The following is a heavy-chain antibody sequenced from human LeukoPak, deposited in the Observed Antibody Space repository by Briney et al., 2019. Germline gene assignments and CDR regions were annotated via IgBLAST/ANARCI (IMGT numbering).Heavy chain of an antibody. CDR3: AKSGYNRFDY. CDR2: ISGSGSGGST. J-gene: IGHJ4*02. D-gene: IGHD5-24*01. CDR1: GFTFSSSA. Sequence: GGSLRLSCAASGFTFSSSAMSWVRQAPGKGLEWVSSISGSGSGGSTYYADSVKGRFAISRDNSKNTLYPQMNSLRAEDTAVYYCAKSGYNRFDYWGQGTLVTVSS. V-gene: IGHV3-23*01.